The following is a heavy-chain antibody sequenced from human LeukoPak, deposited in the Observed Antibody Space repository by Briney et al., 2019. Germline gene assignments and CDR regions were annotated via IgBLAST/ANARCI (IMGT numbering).Heavy chain of an antibody. Sequence: PGGSLRLSCAASGFTFDDYGMSWVRHAPGKGLEWASGINWNGGSTGYADSVKGRFTISRDNAKNSLYLQMNSLRAEDTALYYCARDFSYYYDSSGSFDYWGQGTLVTVSS. CDR2: INWNGGST. CDR3: ARDFSYYYDSSGSFDY. CDR1: GFTFDDYG. V-gene: IGHV3-20*04. J-gene: IGHJ4*02. D-gene: IGHD3-22*01.